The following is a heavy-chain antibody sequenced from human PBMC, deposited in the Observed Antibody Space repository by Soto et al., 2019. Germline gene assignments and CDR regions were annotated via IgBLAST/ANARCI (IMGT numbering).Heavy chain of an antibody. V-gene: IGHV3-30-3*01. J-gene: IGHJ6*02. CDR1: GFTFSSYA. CDR3: AREAYYYDSSGYYSGPVTYYYYYYGMDV. CDR2: ISYDGSNK. Sequence: GGSLRLSCAASGFTFSSYAMHWVRQAPGKGLEWVAVISYDGSNKYYADSVKGRFTISRDNSKNTLYLQMNSLRAEDTAVYYCAREAYYYDSSGYYSGPVTYYYYYYGMDVWCQGTTVTVSS. D-gene: IGHD3-22*01.